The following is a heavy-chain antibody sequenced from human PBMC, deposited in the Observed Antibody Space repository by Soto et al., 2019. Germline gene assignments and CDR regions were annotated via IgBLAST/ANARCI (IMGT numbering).Heavy chain of an antibody. CDR3: ARDIRYFDWLSRAYYYGMDV. CDR1: GYTFTGYY. D-gene: IGHD3-9*01. CDR2: INPNSGGT. J-gene: IGHJ6*02. V-gene: IGHV1-2*04. Sequence: ASVKVSCKASGYTFTGYYMHWVRQAPGQGLGWMGWINPNSGGTNYAQKFQGWVTMTRDTSISTAYMELSRLRSNDTAVYYCARDIRYFDWLSRAYYYGMDVWGQGTTVTGSS.